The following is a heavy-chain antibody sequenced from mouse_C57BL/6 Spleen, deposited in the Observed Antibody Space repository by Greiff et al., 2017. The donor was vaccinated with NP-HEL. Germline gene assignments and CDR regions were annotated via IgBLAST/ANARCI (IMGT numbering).Heavy chain of an antibody. V-gene: IGHV1-76*01. CDR2: IYPGSGNT. J-gene: IGHJ4*01. D-gene: IGHD2-5*01. Sequence: VQLQESGAELVRPGASVKLSCKASGYTFTDYYINWVKQRPGQGLEWIARIYPGSGNTYYNEKFKGKATLTAEKSSSTAYMQLSSLTSEDSAVYFCARTYYSNYAYAMDYWGQGTSVTVSS. CDR3: ARTYYSNYAYAMDY. CDR1: GYTFTDYY.